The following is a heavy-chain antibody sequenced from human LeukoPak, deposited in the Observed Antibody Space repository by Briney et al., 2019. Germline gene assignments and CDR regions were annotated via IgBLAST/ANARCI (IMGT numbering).Heavy chain of an antibody. J-gene: IGHJ4*02. CDR2: ISYDGSNK. D-gene: IGHD3-9*01. CDR1: GFTFGSYG. CDR3: AKDSGRRYFDWLFDY. Sequence: PGGSLRLSCAASGFTFGSYGMHWVRQAPGKGLEWVAVISYDGSNKYYADSVKGRFTISRDNSKNTLYLQMNSLRAEDTAVFYCAKDSGRRYFDWLFDYWGQGTLVTVSS. V-gene: IGHV3-30*18.